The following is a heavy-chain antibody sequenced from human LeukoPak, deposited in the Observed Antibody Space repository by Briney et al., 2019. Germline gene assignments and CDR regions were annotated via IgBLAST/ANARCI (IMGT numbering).Heavy chain of an antibody. J-gene: IGHJ4*02. CDR2: ISSSSSYI. CDR3: ARVGDSSGYYYSLDY. CDR1: GFTFSSYS. Sequence: GGSLRLSCAASGFTFSSYSMNWVRQAPGKGLEWFSSISSSSSYIYYADSVKGRFTISRDNAKNSLYLQMNSLRAEDTAVYYCARVGDSSGYYYSLDYWGQGTLATVSS. D-gene: IGHD3-22*01. V-gene: IGHV3-21*01.